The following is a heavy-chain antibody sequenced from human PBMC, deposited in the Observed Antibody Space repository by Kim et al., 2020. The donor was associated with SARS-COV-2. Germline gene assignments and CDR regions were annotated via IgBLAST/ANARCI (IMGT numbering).Heavy chain of an antibody. CDR2: INHSGST. CDR3: ASRARTLLWFGERDY. V-gene: IGHV4-34*01. CDR1: GGSFSGYY. Sequence: SETLSLTCAVYGGSFSGYYWSWIRQPPGKGLEWIGEINHSGSTNYNPSLKSRVTISVDTSKNQFSLKLSSVTAADTAVYYCASRARTLLWFGERDYWGQGPLVTVSS. J-gene: IGHJ4*02. D-gene: IGHD3-10*01.